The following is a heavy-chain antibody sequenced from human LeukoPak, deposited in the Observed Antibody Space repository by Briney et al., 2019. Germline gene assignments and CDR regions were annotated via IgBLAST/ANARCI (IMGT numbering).Heavy chain of an antibody. CDR1: GGTFSSYA. CDR3: ARDVAVAGISYFDY. CDR2: IIPILGME. D-gene: IGHD6-19*01. V-gene: IGHV1-69*04. Sequence: GSSVKVSCKASGGTFSSYAISWVRQAPRQRLEWLGRIIPILGMENYAQRFQGRVTITADKSTSTAYMELSSLKSEDTAVYYCARDVAVAGISYFDYWGEETLVSVSS. J-gene: IGHJ4*02.